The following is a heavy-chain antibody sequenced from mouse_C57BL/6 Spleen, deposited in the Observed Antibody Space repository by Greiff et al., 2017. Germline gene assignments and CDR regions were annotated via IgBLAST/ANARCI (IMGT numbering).Heavy chain of an antibody. CDR3: TGAPYCYGSSLAY. CDR2: IRLKSDNYAT. CDR1: GFTFSNYW. D-gene: IGHD1-1*01. Sequence: EVKVEESGGGLVQPGGSMKLSCVASGFTFSNYWMNWVRQSPEKGLEWVAQIRLKSDNYATHYAESVKGRFTISRDDSKSSVYLQMNNLRAEDTGIYYCTGAPYCYGSSLAYWGQGTLVTVSA. V-gene: IGHV6-3*01. J-gene: IGHJ3*01.